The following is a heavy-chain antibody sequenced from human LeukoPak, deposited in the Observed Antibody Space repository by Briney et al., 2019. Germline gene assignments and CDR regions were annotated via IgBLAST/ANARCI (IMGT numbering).Heavy chain of an antibody. CDR2: ISGSGGST. CDR1: GFTFSSYA. J-gene: IGHJ4*02. D-gene: IGHD3-9*01. CDR3: AKSANYDILTGYYFFDY. Sequence: GGSLSLSCAASGFTFSSYAMSWVRQAPGKGLEGVSAISGSGGSTYYADSVKGRFTISRDNSKNTLYLQMNSLRAEDTAVYYCAKSANYDILTGYYFFDYWGQGTLVTVSS. V-gene: IGHV3-23*01.